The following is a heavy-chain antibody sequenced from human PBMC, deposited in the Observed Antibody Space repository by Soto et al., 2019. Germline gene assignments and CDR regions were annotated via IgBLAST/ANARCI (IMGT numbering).Heavy chain of an antibody. CDR1: GFTFSNAW. V-gene: IGHV3-15*07. D-gene: IGHD6-19*01. CDR3: TTDTSSIAVADYYYYYGMDV. J-gene: IGHJ6*02. CDR2: IKSKTDGGTT. Sequence: GGSLRLSCAASGFTFSNAWMNWVRQAPGKGLEWVGRIKSKTDGGTTDYAAPVKGRFTISRDDSKNTLYLQMNSLKTEDTAVYYCTTDTSSIAVADYYYYYGMDVWGQGTTVTVSS.